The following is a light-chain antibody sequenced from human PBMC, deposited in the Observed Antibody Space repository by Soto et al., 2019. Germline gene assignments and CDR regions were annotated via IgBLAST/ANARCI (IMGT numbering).Light chain of an antibody. CDR2: AAS. J-gene: IGKJ1*01. V-gene: IGKV1-39*01. Sequence: DIQMTQSPSSLSASVGDRVTITCRASQSVSPYLNWYQQKPGQAPKLLIYAASSLQSGVPSRFSGSGSGTDFTFTISSLQREDFATYYCQQSFNFPRTFGQGTKV. CDR3: QQSFNFPRT. CDR1: QSVSPY.